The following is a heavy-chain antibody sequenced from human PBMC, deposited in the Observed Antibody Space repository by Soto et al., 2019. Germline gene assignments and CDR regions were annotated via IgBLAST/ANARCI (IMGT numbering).Heavy chain of an antibody. CDR3: AGGERSGWFYGWFDP. CDR2: IYHSGST. Sequence: QVQLQESGPGLVKPSGTLSLTCAVSGGSISSSNWWSWVRQPPGKGLEWIGEIYHSGSTNYNPSLKSRDTISVDKSKNQFSLKLSSVTAADTAVYYCAGGERSGWFYGWFDPWGQGTLVTVSS. J-gene: IGHJ5*02. CDR1: GGSISSSNW. D-gene: IGHD6-19*01. V-gene: IGHV4-4*02.